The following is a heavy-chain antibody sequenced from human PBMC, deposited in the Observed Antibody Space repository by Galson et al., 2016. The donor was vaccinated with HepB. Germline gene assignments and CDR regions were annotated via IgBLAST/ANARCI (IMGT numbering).Heavy chain of an antibody. D-gene: IGHD1-26*01. J-gene: IGHJ6*02. CDR3: ARGGPRGSYPDYYSGMDV. Sequence: SLRLSCAASGFTFSSHGLDWVRQTPGEGLEWVASISDDGTKQYYADSAQGRFTISRDNAKNTLYLQMNSLGAEDTAVYYCARGGPRGSYPDYYSGMDVWGRGTTVIVS. V-gene: IGHV3-30*03. CDR2: ISDDGTKQ. CDR1: GFTFSSHG.